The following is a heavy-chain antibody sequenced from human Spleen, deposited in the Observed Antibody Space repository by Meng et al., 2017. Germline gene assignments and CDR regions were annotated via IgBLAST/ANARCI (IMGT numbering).Heavy chain of an antibody. CDR2: IHHSGSN. V-gene: IGHV4-59*01. Sequence: GSLRLSCTVSGASMRGYHWSWLRQSPGKGLEWIGYIHHSGSNNYNPYLRSRVTMSVDTSKHQFSLIWTSVTAEDTAVYYCARLKGGSGPWDFYDYWGQGTLVTVSS. CDR3: ARLKGGSGPWDFYDY. CDR1: GASMRGYH. J-gene: IGHJ4*02. D-gene: IGHD3-10*01.